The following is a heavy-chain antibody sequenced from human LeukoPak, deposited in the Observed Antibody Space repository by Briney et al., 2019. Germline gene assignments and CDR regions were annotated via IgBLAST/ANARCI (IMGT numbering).Heavy chain of an antibody. CDR2: IFYSGGT. CDR3: AKDRYSNGLGY. V-gene: IGHV4-30-4*08. J-gene: IGHJ4*02. Sequence: SETLSLTCTVSGGAISSRDYYWTWIRQPPGKGLEWIGHIFYSGGTYYDTSLKSRVTTSVDRSTNQFSLNLNSVTAADTAVYYYAKDRYSNGLGYWGPGALVTVYS. CDR1: GGAISSRDYY. D-gene: IGHD3-22*01.